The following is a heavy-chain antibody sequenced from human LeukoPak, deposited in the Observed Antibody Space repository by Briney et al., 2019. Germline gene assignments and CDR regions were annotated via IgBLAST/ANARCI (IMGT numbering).Heavy chain of an antibody. D-gene: IGHD3/OR15-3a*01. J-gene: IGHJ6*02. Sequence: GGSLRLSCAASGFTFSSYWMHWVRQAPGKGLVWVSRINSDETRTNFADSVKGRFTISRDNAKNTLYLQMNSLRAEDTAVYYCARSTDSWTNYYGMDIWGQGTTVTVSS. CDR2: INSDETRT. CDR1: GFTFSSYW. CDR3: ARSTDSWTNYYGMDI. V-gene: IGHV3-74*01.